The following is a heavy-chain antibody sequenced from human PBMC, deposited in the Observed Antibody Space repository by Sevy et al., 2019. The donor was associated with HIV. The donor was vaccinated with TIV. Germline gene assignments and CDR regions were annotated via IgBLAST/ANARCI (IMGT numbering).Heavy chain of an antibody. V-gene: IGHV4-34*01. Sequence: SETLSLTCAVYGGSLSGYYWSWIRQPPGKGLEWVGEINHSGSTNYNPSLKRRVTISVDTSNNQFSLRLGSVTAADTAVYYGARHCSSSSCSHAFDIWGQGTMVTVSS. CDR3: ARHCSSSSCSHAFDI. CDR2: INHSGST. J-gene: IGHJ3*02. CDR1: GGSLSGYY. D-gene: IGHD2-2*01.